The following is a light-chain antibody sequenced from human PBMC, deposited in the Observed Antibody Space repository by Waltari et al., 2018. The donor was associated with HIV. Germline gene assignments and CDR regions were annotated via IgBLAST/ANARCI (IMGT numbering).Light chain of an antibody. Sequence: CRSDRSLVARDGDTYLHWFQQIAGQAPRRLFHKVFRRDSGVPDRFSASGSGSNFTLKISRVEAEDVALYYCMQNSHWPRTFGPGTKAEI. CDR1: RSLVARDGDTY. J-gene: IGKJ1*01. CDR2: KVF. V-gene: IGKV2-30*01. CDR3: MQNSHWPRT.